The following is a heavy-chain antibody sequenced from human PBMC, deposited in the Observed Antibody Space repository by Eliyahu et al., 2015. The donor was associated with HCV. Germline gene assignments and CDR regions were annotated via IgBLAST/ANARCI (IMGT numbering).Heavy chain of an antibody. V-gene: IGHV2-5*02. Sequence: QITLKESGPTLVEPTQTVTLTCTFSGFSFTTTGVTVAWFRQPPGKALEWLSLVYWDDDRRYNPSLIGRLTITADTARNQVVLTMTNMDPVDTATYFCAHICSYCVSFDTWGPGLQVTVSS. CDR2: VYWDDDR. D-gene: IGHD3-9*01. CDR3: AHICSYCVSFDT. CDR1: GFSFTTTGVT. J-gene: IGHJ4*02.